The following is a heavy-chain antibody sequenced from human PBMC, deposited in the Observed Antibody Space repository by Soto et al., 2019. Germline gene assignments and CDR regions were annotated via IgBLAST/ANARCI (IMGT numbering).Heavy chain of an antibody. Sequence: GSLRLSCEASGFTFSGFDMHWVRQPTGKGLEWVSTIGTAGDTYYAVSVKGRFTISSDNAKNSLSLQMNSLRAGDTAVYFCARGQEVGAHFFDSWGQGTQVTVSS. D-gene: IGHD2-15*01. CDR2: IGTAGDT. V-gene: IGHV3-13*01. CDR1: GFTFSGFD. J-gene: IGHJ4*02. CDR3: ARGQEVGAHFFDS.